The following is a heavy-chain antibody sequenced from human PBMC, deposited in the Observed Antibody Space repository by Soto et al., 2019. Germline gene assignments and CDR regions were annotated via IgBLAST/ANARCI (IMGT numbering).Heavy chain of an antibody. Sequence: PWWSLRLSCSASVFTFSSYGMHWLRQAPGKGLEWVAVISYDGSNKYYADSVKGRFTISRDNSKNTLYLQMNSLRAEDTAVYYCAKDRRTTVSYYYYGMDVWGQGTTVTVSS. CDR3: AKDRRTTVSYYYYGMDV. J-gene: IGHJ6*02. CDR2: ISYDGSNK. V-gene: IGHV3-30*18. CDR1: VFTFSSYG. D-gene: IGHD4-4*01.